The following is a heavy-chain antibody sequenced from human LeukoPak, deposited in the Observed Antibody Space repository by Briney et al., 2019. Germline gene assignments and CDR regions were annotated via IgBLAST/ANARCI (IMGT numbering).Heavy chain of an antibody. V-gene: IGHV1-69*01. CDR1: GGTFISYA. Sequence: SVKVSCKASGGTFISYAISWVRQAPGQGLEWMGGIIPIFGTANYAQKFQGRVTITADESTSTAYMELSSLRSEDTAVYYYARPAPVEYQLLLDRDDVNRHYYYGMDVWGQGTTVTVSS. J-gene: IGHJ6*02. D-gene: IGHD2-2*01. CDR3: ARPAPVEYQLLLDRDDVNRHYYYGMDV. CDR2: IIPIFGTA.